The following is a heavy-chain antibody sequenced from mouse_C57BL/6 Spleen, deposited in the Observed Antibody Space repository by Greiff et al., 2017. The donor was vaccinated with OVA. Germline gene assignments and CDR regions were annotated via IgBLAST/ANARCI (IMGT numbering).Heavy chain of an antibody. D-gene: IGHD2-2*01. Sequence: VQLQQPGAELVRPGTSVKLSCKASGYTFTSYWMHWVKQRPGQGLEWIGVIDPSDSYTNYNQKFKGKATLTVDTSSSTAYMQLSSLTSEDSAVYYCAQGTMVTAEGFDYWGQGTTLTVSS. CDR3: AQGTMVTAEGFDY. CDR1: GYTFTSYW. J-gene: IGHJ2*01. V-gene: IGHV1-59*01. CDR2: IDPSDSYT.